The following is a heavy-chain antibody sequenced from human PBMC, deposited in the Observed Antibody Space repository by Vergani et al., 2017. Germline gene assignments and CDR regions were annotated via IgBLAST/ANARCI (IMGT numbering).Heavy chain of an antibody. CDR3: VKDRGASIGFDD. Sequence: QVQLVESGGGVVQPGGSLRLSCAASGFSFGSYGMHWVRVRQAPGKGLEWLAYLRYDGTTKQYADSVKGRFTISRDNSKNMLYLQMDSLRPEDTAMFYFVKDRGASIGFDDWGQGTQVTVSS. D-gene: IGHD2-2*01. J-gene: IGHJ4*02. V-gene: IGHV3-30*02. CDR1: GFSFGSYG. CDR2: LRYDGTTK.